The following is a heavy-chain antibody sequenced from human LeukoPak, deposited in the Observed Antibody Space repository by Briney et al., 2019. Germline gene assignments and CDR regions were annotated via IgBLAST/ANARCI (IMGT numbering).Heavy chain of an antibody. CDR3: ARGAGGDIVIVPTAMGFDY. D-gene: IGHD2-2*01. CDR2: IYNSGST. J-gene: IGHJ4*02. Sequence: SETLSLTCTVSGGSISSYYWSWIRQPPGKRLEWIGYIYNSGSTKYNPSLKSRVTISVDTSKNQFSLKLSSVTAADTAVYYCARGAGGDIVIVPTAMGFDYWGQGTLVTVSS. CDR1: GGSISSYY. V-gene: IGHV4-59*08.